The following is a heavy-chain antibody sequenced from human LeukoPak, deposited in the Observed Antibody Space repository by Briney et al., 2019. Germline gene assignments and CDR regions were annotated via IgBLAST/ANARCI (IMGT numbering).Heavy chain of an antibody. CDR1: GFTFITYW. CDR2: INSDGSTT. D-gene: IGHD3-10*01. J-gene: IGHJ4*02. V-gene: IGHV3-74*01. CDR3: ARAFGSGSQVINYFDF. Sequence: GGSLRLSCAASGFTFITYWMHWVRQAPGKGLVWVSIINSDGSTTTYADSLKGRCTISRDNAKNIVYLQMNSLRDEDTAVYYCARAFGSGSQVINYFDFWGQGHLVTVSS.